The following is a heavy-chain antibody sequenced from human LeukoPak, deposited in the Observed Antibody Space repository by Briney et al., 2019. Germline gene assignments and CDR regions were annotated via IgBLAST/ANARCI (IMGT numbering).Heavy chain of an antibody. Sequence: PSETLSLTCAVSGGSISSSNWWSWVRQPPGKGLEWIGEIYHSGSTNYNPSLKSRVTISVDKSKNQFSLKLSSVTAADTAVYYCAREGGVPTSSGSFDPWGQGTRVTVSS. CDR2: IYHSGST. J-gene: IGHJ5*02. V-gene: IGHV4-4*02. D-gene: IGHD6-19*01. CDR3: AREGGVPTSSGSFDP. CDR1: GGSISSSNW.